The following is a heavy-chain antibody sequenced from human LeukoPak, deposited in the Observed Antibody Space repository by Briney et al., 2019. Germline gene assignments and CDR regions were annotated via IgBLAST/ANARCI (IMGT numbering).Heavy chain of an antibody. J-gene: IGHJ4*02. CDR3: ARHEEYYYDSSGPRGDY. CDR1: GGSISSSSYY. CDR2: IYYSGST. D-gene: IGHD3-22*01. V-gene: IGHV4-39*01. Sequence: SETLSLTCTVSGGSISSSSYYWGWLRQPPGKGLEWIGSIYYSGSTYYNPSLKSRVTISVDTSKNQFSLKLSSVTAADTAVYYCARHEEYYYDSSGPRGDYWGQGTLVTVSS.